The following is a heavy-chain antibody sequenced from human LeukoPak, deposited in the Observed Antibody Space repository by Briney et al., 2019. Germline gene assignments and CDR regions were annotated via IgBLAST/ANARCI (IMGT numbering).Heavy chain of an antibody. Sequence: SETLCLTCNVSGDSMTSTVYYWGWIRQPPGKGLEWIGSIYYSGSTYYHPSLKSRVTMSVDTSKNQFSLKVNSVTAADTAVYYCARHKEGAGSYCDYWGQGTLVTVSS. D-gene: IGHD3-10*01. CDR1: GDSMTSTVYY. V-gene: IGHV4-39*01. CDR3: ARHKEGAGSYCDY. CDR2: IYYSGST. J-gene: IGHJ4*02.